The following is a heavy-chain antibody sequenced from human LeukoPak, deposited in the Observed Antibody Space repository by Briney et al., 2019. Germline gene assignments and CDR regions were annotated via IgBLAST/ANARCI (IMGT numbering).Heavy chain of an antibody. D-gene: IGHD3-22*01. J-gene: IGHJ3*02. CDR2: IYTSGST. CDR3: ARYYYDSVGNAFDI. CDR1: GYSISTGYY. V-gene: IGHV4-4*09. Sequence: SETLSLTCTVSGYSISTGYYWSWIRQPPGKGLEWIGYIYTSGSTNYNPSLKSRVTISVDTSKNQFSLKLSSVTAADTAVYYCARYYYDSVGNAFDIWGQGTMVTVSS.